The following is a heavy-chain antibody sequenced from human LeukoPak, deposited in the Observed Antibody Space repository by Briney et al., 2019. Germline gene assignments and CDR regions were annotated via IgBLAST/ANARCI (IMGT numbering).Heavy chain of an antibody. J-gene: IGHJ3*02. D-gene: IGHD3-22*01. CDR1: GGSISSSSYY. V-gene: IGHV4-39*01. CDR3: ARHEGTYYYDSSGYNDAFDI. CDR2: IYYSGST. Sequence: SETLSLTCTVSGGSISSSSYYWGWLRQPPGKGLEWIGSIYYSGSTYYNPSLKSRVTISVDTSKNQFSLKLSSVTAADTAVYYCARHEGTYYYDSSGYNDAFDIWGQGTMVTVSS.